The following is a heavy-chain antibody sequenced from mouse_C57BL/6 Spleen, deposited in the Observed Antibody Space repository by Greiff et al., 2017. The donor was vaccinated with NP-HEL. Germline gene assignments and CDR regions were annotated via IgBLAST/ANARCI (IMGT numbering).Heavy chain of an antibody. CDR3: ARDLITTVVYFDY. CDR1: GFTFSSYA. J-gene: IGHJ2*01. D-gene: IGHD1-1*01. V-gene: IGHV5-4*01. Sequence: DVMLVESGGGLVKPGGSLKLSCAASGFTFSSYAMSWVRQTPEKRLEWVATISDGGSYTYYPDNVQGRFTISRDNAKNNLYLQMSHLKSEDTAMYYCARDLITTVVYFDYWGQGTTLTVSS. CDR2: ISDGGSYT.